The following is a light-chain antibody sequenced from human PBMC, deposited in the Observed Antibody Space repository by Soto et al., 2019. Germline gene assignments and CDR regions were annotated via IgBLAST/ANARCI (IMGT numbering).Light chain of an antibody. J-gene: IGLJ2*01. CDR1: SSDVGGFNF. V-gene: IGLV2-14*01. CDR3: SSYRGGSHVV. CDR2: EVS. Sequence: QSALTQPASVSGSPGQSITTSCAGTSSDVGGFNFVSWYQHHPGKAPKLVIYEVSNRPSGVSTRFSGSKSGNTASLTISGLQAEDEAEYYCSSYRGGSHVVFGGGTKVTVL.